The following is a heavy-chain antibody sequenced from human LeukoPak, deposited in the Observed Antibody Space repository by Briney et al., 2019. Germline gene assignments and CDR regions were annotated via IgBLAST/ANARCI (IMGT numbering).Heavy chain of an antibody. V-gene: IGHV3-23*01. CDR2: ISGSGGST. Sequence: GGSLRLFCAASGFTFSSYAMSWVRQAPGKGLEWVSAISGSGGSTYYADSVKGRFTISRDNSKNTLYLQMNSLRAEDTAVYYCAKGYDFWTYNWFDPWGQGTLVTVSS. J-gene: IGHJ5*02. D-gene: IGHD3-3*01. CDR3: AKGYDFWTYNWFDP. CDR1: GFTFSSYA.